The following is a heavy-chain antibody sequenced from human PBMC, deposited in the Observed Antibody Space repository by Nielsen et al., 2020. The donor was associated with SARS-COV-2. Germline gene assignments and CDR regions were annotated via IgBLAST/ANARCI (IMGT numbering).Heavy chain of an antibody. CDR2: IRSDGNT. J-gene: IGHJ4*02. Sequence: GESLKISCEASEFTVSSRDMSWVRQAPGKGLEWVSIIRSDGNTDYTDSVKGRFTISRDNSKNTLYLQMNSLRAEDTAVYYCARDNDFWSGYYLDYWGQGTLVTVSS. V-gene: IGHV3-66*01. CDR3: ARDNDFWSGYYLDY. CDR1: EFTVSSRD. D-gene: IGHD3-3*01.